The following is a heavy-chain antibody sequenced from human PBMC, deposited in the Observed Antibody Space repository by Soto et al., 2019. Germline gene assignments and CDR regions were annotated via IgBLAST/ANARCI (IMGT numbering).Heavy chain of an antibody. CDR3: AREDDYGYRYINYGLDV. D-gene: IGHD4-17*01. Sequence: QAQLGESGGGGVQPGRSLRLSGGASGVTFNIYALHWVRQAPVKGLEWVAVISVDGTKKYYSDSVKGRLTISRDNLKNALYLQMNNLRVEDAALSVCAREDDYGYRYINYGLDVWGQGTTVTVSS. V-gene: IGHV3-30*04. CDR2: ISVDGTKK. CDR1: GVTFNIYA. J-gene: IGHJ6*02.